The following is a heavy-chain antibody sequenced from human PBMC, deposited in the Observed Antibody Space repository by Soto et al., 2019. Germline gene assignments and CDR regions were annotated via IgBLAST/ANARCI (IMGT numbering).Heavy chain of an antibody. J-gene: IGHJ4*02. CDR2: ISGSGGST. Sequence: HPGGSLRLSCAASGFTFSSYAMSWVRQAPGKGLEWVSAISGSGGSTYYADSVKGRFTISRDNSKNTLYLQMNSLRAEDTAVYYCAKLERDIVVVVAATFAGFDYWGQGTLVTVSS. V-gene: IGHV3-23*01. D-gene: IGHD2-15*01. CDR3: AKLERDIVVVVAATFAGFDY. CDR1: GFTFSSYA.